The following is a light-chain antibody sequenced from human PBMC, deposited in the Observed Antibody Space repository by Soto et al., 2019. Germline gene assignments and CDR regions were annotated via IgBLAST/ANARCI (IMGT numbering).Light chain of an antibody. J-gene: IGLJ2*01. CDR2: DVS. CDR3: CSYSGSDSLL. Sequence: QSVLTQPRSVSGSPGESVTIPCSGTSSDVGSYNYVSWYQQYPGKAPKVMIYDVSERPSEVPVRFSGSKSGNTASLTISGLQAEDEAEYFCCSYSGSDSLLFGGGTKLTVL. CDR1: SSDVGSYNY. V-gene: IGLV2-11*01.